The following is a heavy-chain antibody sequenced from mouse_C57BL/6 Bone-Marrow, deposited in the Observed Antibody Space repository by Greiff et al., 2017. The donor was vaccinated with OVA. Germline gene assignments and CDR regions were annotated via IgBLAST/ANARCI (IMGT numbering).Heavy chain of an antibody. CDR3: TRTRPYYGSSGTWFAY. Sequence: EVQRVESGTVLARPGASVKMSCKTSGYTFTSYWMHWVKQRPGQGLEWIGAIYPGNSDTSYNQKFKGKAKLTAVTSASTAYMELSSLTNEDSAVYYCTRTRPYYGSSGTWFAYWGQGTLVTVSA. D-gene: IGHD1-1*01. J-gene: IGHJ3*01. V-gene: IGHV1-5*01. CDR1: GYTFTSYW. CDR2: IYPGNSDT.